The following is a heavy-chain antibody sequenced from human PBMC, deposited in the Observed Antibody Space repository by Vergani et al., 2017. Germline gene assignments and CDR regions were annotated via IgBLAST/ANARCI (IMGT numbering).Heavy chain of an antibody. CDR2: ISYDGSNK. CDR3: ARSAGSWGQWLGEDHDY. Sequence: QVQLVESGGGVVQPGRSLRLSCAASGFTFSSYAMHWVRQAPGKGLEWVAVISYDGSNKYYADSVKGRFTISRDNSKNTLYLQMNSLRAEDTAVYYCARSAGSWGQWLGEDHDYWGQGTLVTVSS. V-gene: IGHV3-30-3*01. CDR1: GFTFSSYA. D-gene: IGHD6-19*01. J-gene: IGHJ4*02.